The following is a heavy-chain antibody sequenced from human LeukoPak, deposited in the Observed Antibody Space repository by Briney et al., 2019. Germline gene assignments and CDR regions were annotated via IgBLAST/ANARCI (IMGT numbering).Heavy chain of an antibody. D-gene: IGHD5-12*01. CDR1: GGTFSSYA. CDR3: ASSAEGYDPESYYYYYMDV. CDR2: IIPIFGTA. J-gene: IGHJ6*03. Sequence: GSSVKVSCKASGGTFSSYAISWVRQAPGQGLEWMGGIIPIFGTANYAQKFQGRVTITADKSTSTAYMELSSLRSEDTAVYYCASSAEGYDPESYYYYYMDVWGKGTTVTVSS. V-gene: IGHV1-69*06.